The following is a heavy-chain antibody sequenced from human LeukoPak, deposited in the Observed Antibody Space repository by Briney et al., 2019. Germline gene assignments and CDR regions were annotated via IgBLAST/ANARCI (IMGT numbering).Heavy chain of an antibody. CDR1: GFNFSSYS. J-gene: IGHJ4*02. Sequence: AGGSLRLSCAASGFNFSSYSMNWVRQAPGKGLEWVSSISSRSSYIFYADSVKGRFTISRDNAKNSLYLQMNSLRAEDTAVYYCARDLIFYDSSGSYHGKIDYWGQGTLVTVSS. D-gene: IGHD3-22*01. CDR2: ISSRSSYI. V-gene: IGHV3-21*01. CDR3: ARDLIFYDSSGSYHGKIDY.